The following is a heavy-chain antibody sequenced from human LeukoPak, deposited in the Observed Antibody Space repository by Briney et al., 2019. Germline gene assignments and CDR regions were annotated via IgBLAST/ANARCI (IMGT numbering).Heavy chain of an antibody. D-gene: IGHD1-26*01. J-gene: IGHJ6*03. CDR2: ISAYNGNT. CDR3: ARVSRGSYYYYYMDV. CDR1: GYTFTSYG. Sequence: GASVKVSCKASGYTFTSYGISWVRQAPGQGLEWMGWISAYNGNTNYAQKLQGRVTMTTDTSTSTAYMELRSLRSDDTAVYYCARVSRGSYYYYYMDVWGKGTTVTVSS. V-gene: IGHV1-18*01.